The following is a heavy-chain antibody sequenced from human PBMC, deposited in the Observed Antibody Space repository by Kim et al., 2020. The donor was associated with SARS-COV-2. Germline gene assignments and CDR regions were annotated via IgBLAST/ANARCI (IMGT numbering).Heavy chain of an antibody. V-gene: IGHV5-51*01. CDR2: IYPGDSDT. J-gene: IGHJ6*02. CDR1: GYTFRDFW. CDR3: TGLSWGAGMVFVKEHREGRHGFDV. D-gene: IGHD2-8*01. Sequence: GESLKISCQGSGYTFRDFWIVWVRQMPGKGLEVMGIIYPGDSDTRYSPSFRGQVTISADNSINTAYLQWSSLKASDSAMYYCTGLSWGAGMVFVKEHREGRHGFDVWGQGTTVSVSS.